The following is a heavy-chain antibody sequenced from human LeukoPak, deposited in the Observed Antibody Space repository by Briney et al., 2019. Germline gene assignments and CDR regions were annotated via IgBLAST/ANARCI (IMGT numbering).Heavy chain of an antibody. J-gene: IGHJ4*02. V-gene: IGHV3-33*01. CDR1: GFTFSSYA. CDR3: ARDLSMTTVTLDY. D-gene: IGHD4-17*01. Sequence: GGSLRLSCAASGFTFSSYAMHWVRQAPGKGLEWVAVIWYDGSNKYYADSVKGRFTISRDNSKNTLYLQMNSLRAEETAVYYCARDLSMTTVTLDYWGQGTLVTVSS. CDR2: IWYDGSNK.